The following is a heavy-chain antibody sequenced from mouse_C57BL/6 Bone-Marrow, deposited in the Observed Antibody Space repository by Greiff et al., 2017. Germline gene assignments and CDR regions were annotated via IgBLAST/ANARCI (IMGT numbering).Heavy chain of an antibody. D-gene: IGHD2-4*01. CDR2: IYPGGGYT. Sequence: QVQLQQSGAELVRPGPSVKMSCKASGYTFTNYWIGWAKQRPGHGLEWIGDIYPGGGYTNYNEKFKGKATLTADKSSSTAYMQFSSLTSEDSAIYYCARIDIYYDYEDYWGQGTTLTVSS. CDR1: GYTFTNYW. J-gene: IGHJ2*01. V-gene: IGHV1-63*01. CDR3: ARIDIYYDYEDY.